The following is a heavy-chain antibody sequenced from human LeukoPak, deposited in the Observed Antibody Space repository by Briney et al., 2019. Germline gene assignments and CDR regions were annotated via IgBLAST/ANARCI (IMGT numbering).Heavy chain of an antibody. D-gene: IGHD3-10*01. CDR3: ARDLEGYHYGSGNYPQ. CDR2: VNPNSGGT. Sequence: ASVKVSCKASGYTFTGYYIHWLRQAPGQGLEWMGFVNPNSGGTNYAQKFQGRVTMTRDTSISTAYMELSSLTSDDTAVYYCARDLEGYHYGSGNYPQWGQGTLITVSS. CDR1: GYTFTGYY. V-gene: IGHV1-2*02. J-gene: IGHJ4*02.